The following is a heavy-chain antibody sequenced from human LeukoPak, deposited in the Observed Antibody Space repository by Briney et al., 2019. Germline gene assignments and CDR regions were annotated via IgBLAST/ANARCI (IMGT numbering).Heavy chain of an antibody. CDR2: INHSGST. CDR1: GGSFSGYY. D-gene: IGHD2-2*01. V-gene: IGHV4-34*01. CDR3: ARKRPAGGNWFDP. Sequence: SETLSLTCAVYGGSFSGYYWSWIRQPPGKGLEWIGEINHSGSTNYNPSLKSRVTISVDTSKNQFSLKLSSVTAADTAVYYCARKRPAGGNWFDPWAQGTLVTVSS. J-gene: IGHJ5*02.